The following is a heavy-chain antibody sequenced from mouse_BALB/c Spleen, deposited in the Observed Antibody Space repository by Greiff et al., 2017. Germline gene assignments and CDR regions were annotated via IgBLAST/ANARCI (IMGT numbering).Heavy chain of an antibody. V-gene: IGHV1-69*01. Sequence: QVQLKQPGAELVMPGASVKMSCKASGYTFTDYWMHWVKQRPGQGLEWIGAIDTSDSYTSYNQKFKGKATLTVDESSSTAYMQLSSLTSEDSAVYYCARKGHFDYWGQGTTLTVSS. CDR1: GYTFTDYW. CDR3: ARKGHFDY. D-gene: IGHD3-3*01. CDR2: IDTSDSYT. J-gene: IGHJ2*01.